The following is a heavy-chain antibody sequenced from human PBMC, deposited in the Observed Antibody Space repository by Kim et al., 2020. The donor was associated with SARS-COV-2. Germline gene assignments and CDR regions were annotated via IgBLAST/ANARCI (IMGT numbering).Heavy chain of an antibody. CDR2: FDPEDGET. J-gene: IGHJ1*01. D-gene: IGHD3-22*01. Sequence: ASVKVSCKVSGYTLTELSMHWVRQAPGKGLEWMGGFDPEDGETIYAQKFQGRVTMTEDTSTDTAYMELSSLRSEDTAVYYCATGRSSGYYYGRMFGHWGQGTLVTVSS. V-gene: IGHV1-24*01. CDR3: ATGRSSGYYYGRMFGH. CDR1: GYTLTELS.